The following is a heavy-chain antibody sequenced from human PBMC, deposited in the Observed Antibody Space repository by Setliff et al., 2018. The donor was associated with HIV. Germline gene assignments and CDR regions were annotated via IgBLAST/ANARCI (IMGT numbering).Heavy chain of an antibody. CDR1: GGPISSYY. J-gene: IGHJ6*03. CDR2: IYYSGST. V-gene: IGHV4-59*01. D-gene: IGHD2-15*01. Sequence: SETLSLTCTVSGGPISSYYWSWIRQPPGKGLEWIGYIYYSGSTSYNPSLKSRVTISVDTSKKQFSLKLRSVTAADTAVYYCAREGGVDLPTMDVWGKGTTVTVSS. CDR3: AREGGVDLPTMDV.